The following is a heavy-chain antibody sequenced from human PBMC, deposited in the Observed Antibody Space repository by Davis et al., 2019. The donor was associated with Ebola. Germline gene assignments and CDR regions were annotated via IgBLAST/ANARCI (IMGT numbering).Heavy chain of an antibody. D-gene: IGHD6-6*01. Sequence: ESLKISCAASGFTFTSAWMSWIRQAPGKGLEWVANMGYEGETNFNPSLKSRVSMSVDKYRNEFSLRLKSVTAADTAVYYCARDKGGASSDFWGQGILVSVSS. J-gene: IGHJ4*02. CDR2: MGYEGET. V-gene: IGHV4-59*12. CDR3: ARDKGGASSDF. CDR1: GFTFTSAW.